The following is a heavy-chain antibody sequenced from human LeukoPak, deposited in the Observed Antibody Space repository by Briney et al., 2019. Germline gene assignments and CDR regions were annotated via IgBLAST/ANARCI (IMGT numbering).Heavy chain of an antibody. CDR1: GFTFSSYA. CDR3: AKDGWVCSGGSCYSG. J-gene: IGHJ4*02. Sequence: GGSLRPSCAASGFTFSSYAMSWVRQAPGKGLEWVSAISGSGGSTYYADSVKGRFTISRDNSKNTLYLQMNSLRAEDTAVYYCAKDGWVCSGGSCYSGWGQGTLVTVSS. CDR2: ISGSGGST. D-gene: IGHD2-15*01. V-gene: IGHV3-23*01.